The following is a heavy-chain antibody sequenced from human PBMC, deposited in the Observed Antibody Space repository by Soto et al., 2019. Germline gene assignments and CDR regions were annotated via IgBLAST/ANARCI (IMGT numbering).Heavy chain of an antibody. J-gene: IGHJ5*02. CDR2: IATYNSNK. CDR1: GDTFTNFG. D-gene: IGHD3-10*01. V-gene: IGHV1-18*01. Sequence: HLVQSGPEVKKPGASVTVSCKTSGDTFTNFGLSWVRQAPGQGLEWMGWIATYNSNKNYAQKFQGRLTLTTDTSTSTGYMELKSLEYDDTAVYYCARVFRGVVNWFDPWGQGTLVTVSS. CDR3: ARVFRGVVNWFDP.